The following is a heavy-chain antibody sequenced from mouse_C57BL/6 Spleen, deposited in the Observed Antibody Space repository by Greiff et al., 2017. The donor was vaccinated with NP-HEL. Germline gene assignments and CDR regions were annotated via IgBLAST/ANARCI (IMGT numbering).Heavy chain of an antibody. CDR3: ARHYGNYVYYAMDY. J-gene: IGHJ4*01. V-gene: IGHV5-17*01. D-gene: IGHD2-1*01. CDR1: GFTFSDYG. Sequence: EVMLVESGGGLVKPGGSLKLSCAASGFTFSDYGMHWVRQAPEKGLEWVAYISSGSSTIYYADTVKGRFTISRDNAKNTLFLHMTSLRSEDTAMYYCARHYGNYVYYAMDYWGQGTSVTVSS. CDR2: ISSGSSTI.